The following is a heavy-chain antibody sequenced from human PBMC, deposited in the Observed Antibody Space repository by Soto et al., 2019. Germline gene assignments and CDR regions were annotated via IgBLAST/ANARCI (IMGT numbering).Heavy chain of an antibody. CDR1: GGSISSSSYY. CDR2: IYYSGST. Sequence: QLQLQESGPGLVKPSETLSLTCTVSGGSISSSSYYWGWIRQPPGRGLEWIGSIYYSGSTYYNPRLESRVTISVDTSKNQCSRKLSSVTAADSAVYYCARHTPAISISDHWGQGTLVTVSS. D-gene: IGHD2-15*01. CDR3: ARHTPAISISDH. J-gene: IGHJ4*02. V-gene: IGHV4-39*01.